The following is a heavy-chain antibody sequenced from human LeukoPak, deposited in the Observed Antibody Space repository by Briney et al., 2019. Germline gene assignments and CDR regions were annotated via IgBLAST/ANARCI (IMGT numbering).Heavy chain of an antibody. J-gene: IGHJ4*02. CDR1: GYTFTSYG. D-gene: IGHD6-19*01. CDR2: ISAYNGNT. Sequence: ASVKVSCKASGYTFTSYGISWVRQAPGQGLEWMGWISAYNGNTNYAQKFQGRVTMTRDTSISTAYMELSRLRSDDTAVYYCARGEQWLVESHFDYWGQGTLVTVSS. V-gene: IGHV1-18*01. CDR3: ARGEQWLVESHFDY.